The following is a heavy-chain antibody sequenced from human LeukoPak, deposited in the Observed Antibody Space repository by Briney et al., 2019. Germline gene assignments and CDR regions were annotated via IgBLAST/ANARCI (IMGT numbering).Heavy chain of an antibody. J-gene: IGHJ4*02. Sequence: SETLSLTCIVSGGSISSGGHYWGWIRQPPEKGLEWIGSIYYSGSTYYNPSLNSRVTMFIDMSKNHFSLKMSSVTATDTAVYYCARLVCGGGSCPAEFDYWGQGTLVTVSS. V-gene: IGHV4-39*02. D-gene: IGHD2-15*01. CDR3: ARLVCGGGSCPAEFDY. CDR1: GGSISSGGHY. CDR2: IYYSGST.